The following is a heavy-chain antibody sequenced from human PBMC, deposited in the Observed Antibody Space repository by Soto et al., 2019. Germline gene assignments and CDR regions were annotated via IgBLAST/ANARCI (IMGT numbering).Heavy chain of an antibody. D-gene: IGHD2-15*01. CDR1: GGTLSDYA. CDR3: VVAAVREIMAQESSGMAV. J-gene: IGHJ6*02. Sequence: QVQLVQSGAEVKTPGSSVKVSCKASGGTLSDYAISLVRQAPGQGLEWRGGVIPTVDSANYAQNFQGRLTISADESASTANLEQSSLRSGDTTFYYCVVAAVREIMAQESSGMAVWGQGTTVIVAS. V-gene: IGHV1-69*01. CDR2: VIPTVDSA.